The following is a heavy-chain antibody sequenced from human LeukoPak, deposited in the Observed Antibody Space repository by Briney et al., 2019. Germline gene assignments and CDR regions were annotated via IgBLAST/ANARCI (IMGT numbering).Heavy chain of an antibody. CDR1: GGSISDYF. CDR3: ARHGDNYYDSSGYYYPTAYYFDS. J-gene: IGHJ4*02. CDR2: IFYTGTT. V-gene: IGHV4-59*01. D-gene: IGHD3-22*01. Sequence: SETLSLTCTVSGGSISDYFWSWIRQPPGKGLEWIGYIFYTGTTNYNPSLKSRVTISLDTSKNQFSLKLNSVTAADTAVYYCARHGDNYYDSSGYYYPTAYYFDSWGQGTLVTVSS.